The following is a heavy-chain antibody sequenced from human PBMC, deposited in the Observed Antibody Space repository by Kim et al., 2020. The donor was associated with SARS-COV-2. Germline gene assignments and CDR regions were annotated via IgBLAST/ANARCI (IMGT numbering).Heavy chain of an antibody. CDR3: AKDFIRATYYYYVMDV. Sequence: SVKGRFTISRDNAKNSLYLQRNSLSAEDTALYYCAKDFIRATYYYYVMDVWGQGTTVTVSS. V-gene: IGHV3-9*01. D-gene: IGHD3-16*02. J-gene: IGHJ6*02.